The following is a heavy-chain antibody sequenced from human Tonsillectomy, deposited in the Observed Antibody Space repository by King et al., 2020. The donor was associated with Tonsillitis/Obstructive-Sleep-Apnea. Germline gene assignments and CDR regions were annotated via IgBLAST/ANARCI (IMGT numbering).Heavy chain of an antibody. V-gene: IGHV3-20*04. Sequence: VQLVESGGGVVRPGGSLRLSCAASGFTFDDYAMIWVRQAPGKGLEWVSGINWNGGSTGYADSVKGRFTISRDKAKNSLYLQMNSLRAEDTALYYCARDISDYYGSGSIDYWGQGTLVTVSS. CDR2: INWNGGST. J-gene: IGHJ4*02. D-gene: IGHD3-10*01. CDR3: ARDISDYYGSGSIDY. CDR1: GFTFDDYA.